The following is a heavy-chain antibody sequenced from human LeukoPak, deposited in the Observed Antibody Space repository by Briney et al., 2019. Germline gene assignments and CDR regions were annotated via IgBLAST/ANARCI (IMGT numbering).Heavy chain of an antibody. J-gene: IGHJ4*02. V-gene: IGHV4-59*01. Sequence: SGTLSLTCIVCGGSLSSYYWSWIRQPPGKGLEWIGYIYCSGSTNYNPSLTSRVTISVDTSKNQFSLKLSSVTAEDTAVYYCARVDDSSGYYTSSPFDYWGQGNLVTVSS. CDR1: GGSLSSYY. CDR3: ARVDDSSGYYTSSPFDY. D-gene: IGHD3-22*01. CDR2: IYCSGST.